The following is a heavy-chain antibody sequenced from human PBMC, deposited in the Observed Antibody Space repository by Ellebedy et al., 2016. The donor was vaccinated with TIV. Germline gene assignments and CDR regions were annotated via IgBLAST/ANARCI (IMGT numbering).Heavy chain of an antibody. CDR2: LTTGGVT. CDR3: ARPPAAVAGQDY. J-gene: IGHJ4*02. CDR1: GFTFSTYA. Sequence: PGGSLRLSCVVSGFTFSTYAMRWFRQAPGKGLEWVSALTTGGVTFYADSVKGRFTISRDSSRNTLYLQMNSLRVEDTAVYYCARPPAAVAGQDYWGQGTPVTVSS. D-gene: IGHD6-19*01. V-gene: IGHV3-23*01.